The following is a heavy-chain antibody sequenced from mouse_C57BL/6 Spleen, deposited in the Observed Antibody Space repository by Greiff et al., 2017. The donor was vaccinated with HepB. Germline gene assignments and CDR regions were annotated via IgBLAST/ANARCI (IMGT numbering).Heavy chain of an antibody. CDR2: ISYSGST. Sequence: EVQLQQSGPGMVKPSQSLSLTCTVTGYSITSGYDWHWIRHFPGNKLEWMGYISYSGSTNYNPSLKSRISITHDTSKNHFFLKLNSVTTEHTATYYCARENYGSSTGYFDVWGTGNTVTVSS. CDR3: ARENYGSSTGYFDV. V-gene: IGHV3-1*01. J-gene: IGHJ1*03. CDR1: GYSITSGYD. D-gene: IGHD1-1*01.